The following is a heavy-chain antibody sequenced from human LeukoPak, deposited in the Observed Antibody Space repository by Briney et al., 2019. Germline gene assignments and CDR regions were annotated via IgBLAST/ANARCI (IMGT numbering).Heavy chain of an antibody. CDR1: GYTVTDHY. V-gene: IGHV1-2*02. Sequence: ASVKVSCKSSGYTVTDHYMHWVRQAPGQGLEWMGWIDPSSGDTNYAQKFQGRVTMTRDTSISTAYMDLSRLRSDDTAVYYCAIVLYSSGWYYLDYWGQGTLVTVSS. D-gene: IGHD6-19*01. J-gene: IGHJ4*02. CDR3: AIVLYSSGWYYLDY. CDR2: IDPSSGDT.